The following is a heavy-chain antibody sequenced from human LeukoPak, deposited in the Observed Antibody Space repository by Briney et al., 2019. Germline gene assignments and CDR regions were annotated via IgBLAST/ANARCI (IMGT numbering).Heavy chain of an antibody. Sequence: PGGSLRLSCAASGFTFSSYDMHWVRQATGKGLEWVSAIGTAGDTYYPGSVKGRFTISRENAKNSLYLQMNSLRAEDTAVYYCARGPQGKSGSPPYYFDYWGQGTLVTVSS. CDR1: GFTFSSYD. CDR2: IGTAGDT. V-gene: IGHV3-13*01. J-gene: IGHJ4*02. CDR3: ARGPQGKSGSPPYYFDY. D-gene: IGHD1-26*01.